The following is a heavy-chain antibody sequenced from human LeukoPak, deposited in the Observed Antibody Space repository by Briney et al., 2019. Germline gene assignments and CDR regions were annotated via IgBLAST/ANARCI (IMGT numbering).Heavy chain of an antibody. CDR3: ARGRSITLLRGVAMSDGFDI. V-gene: IGHV3-21*01. Sequence: PGGSLRLSCAASGFTFSNYGMNWVRQAPGKGLEWVSFTDTSGNYIYYGDSVKGRFTISRDNAKNLVFLQMNDLRAEDTAVYYCARGRSITLLRGVAMSDGFDIWGQGAMVAVSS. CDR1: GFTFSNYG. J-gene: IGHJ3*02. D-gene: IGHD3-10*01. CDR2: TDTSGNYI.